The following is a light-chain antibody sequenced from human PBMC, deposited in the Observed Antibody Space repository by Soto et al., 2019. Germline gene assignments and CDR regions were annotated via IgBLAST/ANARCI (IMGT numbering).Light chain of an antibody. CDR3: QQYAEGTPIT. Sequence: EILLTQSPGSLSVFPGERASLSCRASQNVTNRLAWYQQKAGQAPRLLVSGASSRATGIPDRFSGSGSGTDFTLNISRLESDDFALYYCQQYAEGTPITFDQVTRLDIK. J-gene: IGKJ5*01. CDR2: GAS. V-gene: IGKV3-20*01. CDR1: QNVTNR.